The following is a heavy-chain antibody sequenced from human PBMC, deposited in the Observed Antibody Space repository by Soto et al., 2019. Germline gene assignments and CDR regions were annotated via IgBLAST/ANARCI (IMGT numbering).Heavy chain of an antibody. CDR3: ARAARIYYYYGMDV. J-gene: IGHJ6*01. Sequence: GASGKVSCKASGGTFSSYAISWVRQAPGQGLEWMGGIIPIFGTANYAQKFQGRVTITADESTSTAYMELSSLRSEDTAVYYCARAARIYYYYGMDVWGQGTTVTVSS. CDR2: IIPIFGTA. D-gene: IGHD6-6*01. V-gene: IGHV1-69*13. CDR1: GGTFSSYA.